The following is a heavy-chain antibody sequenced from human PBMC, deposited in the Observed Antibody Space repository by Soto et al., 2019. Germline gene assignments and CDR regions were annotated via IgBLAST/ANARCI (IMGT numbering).Heavy chain of an antibody. CDR3: ARQHKPSYYHSSGYHFDY. V-gene: IGHV4-39*01. J-gene: IGHJ4*02. CDR1: GDSVSDSSYF. CDR2: IYYSGSI. D-gene: IGHD3-22*01. Sequence: SETLSLTCTVSGDSVSDSSYFWGWIRQSPGKGLEYIGSIYYSGSIYYNPSLKSRVTMSVDTSKNQFSLKLSSVTAGDTAVYYCARQHKPSYYHSSGYHFDYWGQGTLVTVSS.